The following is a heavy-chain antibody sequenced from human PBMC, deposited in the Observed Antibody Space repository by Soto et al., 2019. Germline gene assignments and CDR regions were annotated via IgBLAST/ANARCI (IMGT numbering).Heavy chain of an antibody. V-gene: IGHV2-5*02. CDR3: AHRDPRYRYNWNGGWFDP. CDR2: ICWEDDK. Sequence: QITLKESGPPLVKPTHTLTLTCTFAGFSLNTNGAGVGWIRQPPGKALEWLALICWEDDKRYSPSLKSRHTNFKDASKTQVILTMTNMDPVDTATYYCAHRDPRYRYNWNGGWFDPWGQGTLVTVSS. CDR1: GFSLNTNGAG. J-gene: IGHJ5*02. D-gene: IGHD1-20*01.